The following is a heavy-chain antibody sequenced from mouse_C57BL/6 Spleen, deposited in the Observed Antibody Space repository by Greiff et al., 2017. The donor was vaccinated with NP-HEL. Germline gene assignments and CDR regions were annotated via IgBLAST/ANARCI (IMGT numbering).Heavy chain of an antibody. D-gene: IGHD3-1*01. CDR3: ARGGREVLRGYFDV. CDR1: GYSFTDYN. V-gene: IGHV1-39*01. J-gene: IGHJ1*03. CDR2: INPNYGTT. Sequence: LQESGPELVKPGASVKISCKASGYSFTDYNMNWVKQSNGKSLEWIGVINPNYGTTSYNQKFKGKATLTVDQSSSTAYMQLNSLTSEDSAVYYCARGGREVLRGYFDVWGTGTTVTVSS.